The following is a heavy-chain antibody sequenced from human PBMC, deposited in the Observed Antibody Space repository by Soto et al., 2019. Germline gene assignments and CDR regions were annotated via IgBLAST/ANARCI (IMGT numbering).Heavy chain of an antibody. CDR2: IYTSGST. Sequence: SETLSLTCTVSGGSISSYYWSWIRQPAGKGLEWIGRIYTSGSTDYNPSLKSRVTMSVDTSKNQFSLKLSSVTAADTAVYYCARHSTVTSWFDPWGQGTLVTVSS. J-gene: IGHJ5*02. CDR1: GGSISSYY. D-gene: IGHD4-17*01. CDR3: ARHSTVTSWFDP. V-gene: IGHV4-4*07.